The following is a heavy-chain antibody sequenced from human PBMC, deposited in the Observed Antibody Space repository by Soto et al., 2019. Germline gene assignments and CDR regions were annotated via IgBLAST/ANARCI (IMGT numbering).Heavy chain of an antibody. CDR3: AHTLFAIYDSSANWLDP. CDR2: IYWDDDT. Sequence: QITLKESGPTLVKPTQTLTLTCTFSGFSLSTSGVGVGWIRQPPGKALEWLALIYWDDDTRYSPSLKSRLTNTNDTSKNQVLRTMTDMDPVDTATYYCAHTLFAIYDSSANWLDPWGQGTLVTVSS. J-gene: IGHJ5*02. V-gene: IGHV2-5*02. D-gene: IGHD3-22*01. CDR1: GFSLSTSGVG.